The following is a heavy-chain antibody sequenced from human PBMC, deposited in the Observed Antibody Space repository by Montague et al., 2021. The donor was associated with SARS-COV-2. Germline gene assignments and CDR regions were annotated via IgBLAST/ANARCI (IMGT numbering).Heavy chain of an antibody. V-gene: IGHV2-70*01. CDR1: GFSLSTSGMC. CDR2: XDWDDDK. J-gene: IGHJ4*02. CDR3: ARIRDYDILTGSYSGLNF. Sequence: PALVKPTQTLTLTCTFSGFSLSTSGMCVSWTRQPPGKALEWLALXDWDDDKYYSTSLKTRLTISKDTSKNQVVLTMTNMDPVDTATYYCARIRDYDILTGSYSGLNFWGQGALLPVSS. D-gene: IGHD3-9*01.